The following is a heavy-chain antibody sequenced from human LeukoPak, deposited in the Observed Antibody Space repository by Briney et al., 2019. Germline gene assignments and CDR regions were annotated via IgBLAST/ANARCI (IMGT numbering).Heavy chain of an antibody. CDR1: GYTLTELS. CDR3: ASGSTVTTDY. Sequence: RASVKVSCKVSGYTLTELSMHWVRQAPGQGLEWMGRIIPILGIANYAQKFQGRVTITADKSTSTAYMELSSLRSEDTAVYYCASGSTVTTDYWGQGTLVTVSS. CDR2: IIPILGIA. D-gene: IGHD4-17*01. V-gene: IGHV1-69*02. J-gene: IGHJ4*02.